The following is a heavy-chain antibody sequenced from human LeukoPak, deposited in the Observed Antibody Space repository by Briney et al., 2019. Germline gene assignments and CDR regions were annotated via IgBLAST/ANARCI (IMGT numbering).Heavy chain of an antibody. CDR2: ISSSGSTI. CDR3: AREGSGWYQNYFDY. J-gene: IGHJ4*02. D-gene: IGHD6-19*01. Sequence: PGGSLRLSCAASGFTFSSYEMKWVRQATGKGLEWVSYISSSGSTIYYADSVKGRFTISRDNAKNSLYLQMNSLRAEDTAVYYCAREGSGWYQNYFDYWSQGTLVTVSS. CDR1: GFTFSSYE. V-gene: IGHV3-48*03.